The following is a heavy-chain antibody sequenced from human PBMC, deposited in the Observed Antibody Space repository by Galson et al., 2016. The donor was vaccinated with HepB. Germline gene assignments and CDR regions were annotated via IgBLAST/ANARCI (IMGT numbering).Heavy chain of an antibody. CDR2: MNHSGST. V-gene: IGHV4-59*01. Sequence: SETLSLTCTVTGVSISGYYWSWIRQPPGKGLECIGDMNHSGSTTYNPSLKSRVTISVDTSKNQFSLTLSSVTAADTAVYHCARVLLTGTTQSPGYFDDWGQGTLVIVSS. D-gene: IGHD1-20*01. J-gene: IGHJ4*02. CDR3: ARVLLTGTTQSPGYFDD. CDR1: GVSISGYY.